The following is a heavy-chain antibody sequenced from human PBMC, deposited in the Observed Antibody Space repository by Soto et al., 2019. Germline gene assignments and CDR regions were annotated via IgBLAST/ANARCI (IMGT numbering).Heavy chain of an antibody. J-gene: IGHJ4*02. CDR2: IYYSGST. V-gene: IGHV4-59*01. CDR3: ARGITAGYDYDSSGYYQFDY. CDR1: GGSISSYY. Sequence: PSETLSLTCTVSGGSISSYYWRWIRQPPGKGLEWIGYIYYSGSTNYNPSLKSRVTISVDTSKNQFSLKLSSVTAADTAVYYCARGITAGYDYDSSGYYQFDYWGQGTLVTVSS. D-gene: IGHD3-22*01.